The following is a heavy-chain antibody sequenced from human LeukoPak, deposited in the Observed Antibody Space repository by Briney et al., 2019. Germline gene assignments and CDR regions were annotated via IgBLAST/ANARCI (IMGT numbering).Heavy chain of an antibody. CDR1: GGSISSSSYY. D-gene: IGHD1-26*01. CDR3: ARDYSGSYYMYWYFDL. CDR2: IYYSGST. Sequence: PSETLSLTCTVSGGSISSSSYYWGWIRQPPGKGLEWIGSIYYSGSTYYNPSLKSRVTISVDTFKNQFSLKLSSVTAADTAVYYCARDYSGSYYMYWYFDLWGRGTLVTVSS. J-gene: IGHJ2*01. V-gene: IGHV4-39*07.